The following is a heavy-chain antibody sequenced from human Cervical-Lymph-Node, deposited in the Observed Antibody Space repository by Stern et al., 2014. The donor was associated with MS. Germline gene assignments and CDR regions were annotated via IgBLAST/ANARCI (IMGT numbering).Heavy chain of an antibody. D-gene: IGHD4-17*01. V-gene: IGHV3-21*01. J-gene: IGHJ6*02. CDR3: ARDDYVSILSIYFYAMDV. CDR1: GFTFETYS. Sequence: EVQLAESGGGLVKPGGSLRLACVVSGFTFETYSMNWVRQSPGKGLEWVASIHSDTSMFYGGSVRGRFTVSRDNAKNALYLQMNSLRAEDPAVYYCARDDYVSILSIYFYAMDVWGQGTTVTVS. CDR2: IHSDTSM.